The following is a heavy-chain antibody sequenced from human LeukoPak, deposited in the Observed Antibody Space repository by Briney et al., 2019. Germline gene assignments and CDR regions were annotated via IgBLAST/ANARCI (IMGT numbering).Heavy chain of an antibody. Sequence: ASVNVSCEASGYTFTSYGISWVRQAPGQGLEWVGWISAYNGNTNYAQKLQGRVTMTTDTSTSTAYMELRSLRSDDTAVYYCARDNYYYDSSGPWDPDAFDIWGQGTMVTVSS. D-gene: IGHD3-22*01. CDR1: GYTFTSYG. V-gene: IGHV1-18*01. CDR2: ISAYNGNT. J-gene: IGHJ3*02. CDR3: ARDNYYYDSSGPWDPDAFDI.